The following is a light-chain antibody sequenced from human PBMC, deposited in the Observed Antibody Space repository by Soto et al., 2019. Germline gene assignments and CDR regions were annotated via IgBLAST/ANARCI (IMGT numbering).Light chain of an antibody. V-gene: IGKV3-20*01. CDR2: GAS. CDR1: QSVSSSS. Sequence: ETVLTQSPGTLSLSPGERATLSCRASQSVSSSSFAWYQQKPGQAPRLLLYGASNRAIGIPDRFSGTGSGTDFTLTISRLEPEDFAVYYCQQFGTSRWTFGQGTKVE. CDR3: QQFGTSRWT. J-gene: IGKJ1*01.